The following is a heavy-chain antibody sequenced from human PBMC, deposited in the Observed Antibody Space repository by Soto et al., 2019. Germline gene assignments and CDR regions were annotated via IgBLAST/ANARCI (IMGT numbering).Heavy chain of an antibody. CDR3: VRGPRPSSVGTGAF. Sequence: EVQLVESGGGLVQPGGSVRLSCAASGFVFSMYWVHWVRQAPDKGLEWVSRISDDGSTIHYADSVKGRFSISRDNAQNILFLEMTALRDDDTAVYYCVRGPRPSSVGTGAFWGQGSPVTVSS. V-gene: IGHV3-74*01. CDR2: ISDDGSTI. J-gene: IGHJ4*02. D-gene: IGHD3-10*01. CDR1: GFVFSMYW.